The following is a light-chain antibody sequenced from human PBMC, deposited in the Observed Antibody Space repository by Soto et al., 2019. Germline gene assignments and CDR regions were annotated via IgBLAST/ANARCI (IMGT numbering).Light chain of an antibody. CDR3: QQYGSSPPWT. CDR2: GAS. V-gene: IGKV3-20*01. J-gene: IGKJ1*01. Sequence: EIVLTQSPGTLSLSPGESATLSCRASQSVSSSYLAWYQQKPRQAPRLLIYGASSRATGIPDRFSGSGSGTDFTLTISRLEPEDFAVYYCQQYGSSPPWTCGQGTKVDIK. CDR1: QSVSSSY.